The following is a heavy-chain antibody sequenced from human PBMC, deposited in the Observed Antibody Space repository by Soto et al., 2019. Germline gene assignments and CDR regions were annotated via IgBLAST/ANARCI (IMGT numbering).Heavy chain of an antibody. V-gene: IGHV1-69*13. CDR2: IIPIFGTA. CDR1: GGTFSSYA. J-gene: IGHJ6*02. Sequence: ASVKVSCKASGGTFSSYAISWVRQAPGQGLEWMGGIIPIFGTANYAQKFQGRVTITADESTSTAYMELSSLRSEDTAVYYCARVVVVPAAMYFGQGSENYYYYGMDVWGQGTTVTVSS. D-gene: IGHD2-2*01. CDR3: ARVVVVPAAMYFGQGSENYYYYGMDV.